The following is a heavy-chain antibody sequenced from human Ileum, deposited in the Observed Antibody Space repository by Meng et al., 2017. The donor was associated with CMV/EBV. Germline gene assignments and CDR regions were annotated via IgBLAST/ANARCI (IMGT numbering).Heavy chain of an antibody. J-gene: IGHJ4*02. CDR3: VRQVVAASFDY. D-gene: IGHD2-15*01. CDR2: IYSSGSP. CDR1: GGAITSGNYY. Sequence: HVQWQEAGPGPVKPSQTRSLTFRVSGGAITSGNYYWSWSRGPPGRGLVWIGYIYSSGSPYHKPSLKRRVTISLDTSKNQFSLHLRSVTATDSAVYDCVRQVVAASFDYWGQGALVTVSS. V-gene: IGHV4-30-4*08.